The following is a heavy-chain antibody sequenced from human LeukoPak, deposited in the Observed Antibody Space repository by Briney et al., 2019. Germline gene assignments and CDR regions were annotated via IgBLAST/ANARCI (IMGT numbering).Heavy chain of an antibody. CDR2: IIPILGIA. D-gene: IGHD7-27*01. CDR1: GGTFSSNA. CDR3: ARDPKWGSHPFDY. Sequence: SVKVSCKASGGTFSSNAISWVRQAPGQGLEWMGRIIPILGIANYAQKFQGRVTITADKSTSTAYMELSSLRSEDTAVYYCARDPKWGSHPFDYWGQGTLVTVSS. V-gene: IGHV1-69*04. J-gene: IGHJ4*02.